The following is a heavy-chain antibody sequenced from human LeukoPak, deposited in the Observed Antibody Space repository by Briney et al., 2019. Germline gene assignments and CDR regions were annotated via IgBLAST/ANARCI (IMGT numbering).Heavy chain of an antibody. CDR3: ARDRLGYSYGYYYYYYYMDV. D-gene: IGHD5-18*01. Sequence: SETLSLTCTVSGGSISSYYWRWIRQPAGKGLECIGRIYTSGSTNYNPSLKRGVTLSVDTSKNNVSLNLSSVTAADTAVYYCARDRLGYSYGYYYYYYYMDVWGKGTTVTISS. CDR2: IYTSGST. CDR1: GGSISSYY. J-gene: IGHJ6*03. V-gene: IGHV4-4*07.